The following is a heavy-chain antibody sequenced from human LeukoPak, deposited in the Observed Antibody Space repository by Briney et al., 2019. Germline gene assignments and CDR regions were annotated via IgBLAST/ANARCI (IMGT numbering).Heavy chain of an antibody. D-gene: IGHD2-2*01. CDR3: ARETRKSKSSTSLDYYYYYMDV. CDR2: IIPIFGTA. CDR1: GGTFSSYA. V-gene: IGHV1-69*13. J-gene: IGHJ6*03. Sequence: ASVKVSCKASGGTFSSYAISWVRQAPGQGLEWMGGIIPIFGTANYAQKFQGRVTITADESTSTAYMELSSLRSEDTAVYYCARETRKSKSSTSLDYYYYYMDVWGKGTTVTISS.